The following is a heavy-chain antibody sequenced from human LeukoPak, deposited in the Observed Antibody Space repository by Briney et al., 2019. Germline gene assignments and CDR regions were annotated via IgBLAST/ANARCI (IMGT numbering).Heavy chain of an antibody. CDR3: ARDHDVVVIPTVDDYYYYYMDV. J-gene: IGHJ6*03. CDR1: GYTFRNYY. D-gene: IGHD2-2*01. CDR2: INPSGGRT. V-gene: IGHV1-46*01. Sequence: ASVKVSCKASGYTFRNYYLHWVRQAPGQGLEWMGIINPSGGRTTYARKFQGRITMTRDTSTDTVYMELSSLRSEDTAVYYCARDHDVVVIPTVDDYYYYYMDVWGNGTTVTVSS.